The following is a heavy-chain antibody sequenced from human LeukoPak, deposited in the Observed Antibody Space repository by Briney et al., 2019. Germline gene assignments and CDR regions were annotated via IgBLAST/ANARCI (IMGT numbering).Heavy chain of an antibody. CDR3: ARDRIAAAGMSAFDI. Sequence: PSETLSLTCTVSGGSVSSGSYYCSWIRQPPGKGLEWIGYIYYSGSTNYNPSLKSRVTISVDTSKNQFSLKLSSVTAADTAVYYCARDRIAAAGMSAFDIWGQGTMVTVSS. CDR2: IYYSGST. CDR1: GGSVSSGSYY. V-gene: IGHV4-61*01. D-gene: IGHD6-13*01. J-gene: IGHJ3*02.